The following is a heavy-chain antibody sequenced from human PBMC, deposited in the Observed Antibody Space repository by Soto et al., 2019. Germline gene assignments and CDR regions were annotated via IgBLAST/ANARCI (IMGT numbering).Heavy chain of an antibody. V-gene: IGHV1-8*01. Sequence: QVQLVQSGAEVKKPGASVKVSCKTSGYTFTSYDINWVRQATGQGLEWMGWMNPNSGNTAYAQKFQGRVTMTRNPYISTAYVELSSLSSEDTAVSYCARVRSSGAFDIWGQGTMVTVSS. CDR2: MNPNSGNT. D-gene: IGHD1-26*01. CDR3: ARVRSSGAFDI. J-gene: IGHJ3*02. CDR1: GYTFTSYD.